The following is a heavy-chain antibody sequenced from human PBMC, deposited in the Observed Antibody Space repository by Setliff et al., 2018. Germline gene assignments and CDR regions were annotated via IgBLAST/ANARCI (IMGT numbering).Heavy chain of an antibody. J-gene: IGHJ3*01. CDR2: ISPYSDYI. V-gene: IGHV3-21*06. Sequence: GGSLRLSCAASTFTLGTYSMHWVRQAPGKGLAWVSSISPYSDYIYYADSAKGRFTISRDNAKNSLYLQMNSLGAEDTAVYFCARSLANGGHDAFDVWGQGTMVTV. CDR3: ARSLANGGHDAFDV. CDR1: TFTLGTYS. D-gene: IGHD5-12*01.